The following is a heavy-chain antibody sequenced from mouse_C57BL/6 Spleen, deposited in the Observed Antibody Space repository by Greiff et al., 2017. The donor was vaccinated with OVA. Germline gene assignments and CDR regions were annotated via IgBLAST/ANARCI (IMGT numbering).Heavy chain of an antibody. D-gene: IGHD2-4*01. CDR1: GFSFNTYA. CDR3: VRHDDYDGFMDY. J-gene: IGHJ4*01. Sequence: EVQVVESGGGLVQPKGSLKLSCAASGFSFNTYAMNWVRQAPGKGLEWVARIRSKSNNYATYYADSVKDRFTISRDDSESMLYLQMNNLKTEDTAMYYCVRHDDYDGFMDYWGQGTSVTVSS. CDR2: IRSKSNNYAT. V-gene: IGHV10-1*01.